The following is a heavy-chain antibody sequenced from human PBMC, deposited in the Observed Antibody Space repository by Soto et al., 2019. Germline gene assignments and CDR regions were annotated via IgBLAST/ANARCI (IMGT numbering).Heavy chain of an antibody. CDR3: ELGYCSGGSCYHDKYFDY. V-gene: IGHV1-69*02. CDR1: GGTFSSYT. J-gene: IGHJ4*02. D-gene: IGHD2-15*01. CDR2: IIPILGIA. Sequence: QVQLVQSGAEVKKPGSSVKVSCKASGGTFSSYTISWVRQAPGQGLEWMGRIIPILGIANYAQKFQGRVTITADKSTSTAYMELSSLRSEDTAVYYCELGYCSGGSCYHDKYFDYWGQGTLVTVSS.